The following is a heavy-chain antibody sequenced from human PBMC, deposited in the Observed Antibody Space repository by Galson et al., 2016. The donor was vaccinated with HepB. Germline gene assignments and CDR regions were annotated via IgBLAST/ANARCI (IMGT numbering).Heavy chain of an antibody. V-gene: IGHV2-5*02. D-gene: IGHD5-18*01. Sequence: PALVKPTQTLTLTCTFSGLSLSTRGVGVGWIRQPPGKALEWLALIYWDDDKSYSPSPKSRVTITKDTSKNQVVLTMTNMDPVDTAIYYCALISPNSYGPPESWGQGTLVTVSS. J-gene: IGHJ5*02. CDR1: GLSLSTRGVG. CDR2: IYWDDDK. CDR3: ALISPNSYGPPES.